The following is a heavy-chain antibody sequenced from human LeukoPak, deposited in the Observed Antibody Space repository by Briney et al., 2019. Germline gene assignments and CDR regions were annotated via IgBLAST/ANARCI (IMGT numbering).Heavy chain of an antibody. CDR1: GFTVSTYY. V-gene: IGHV3-66*01. CDR2: IYSGGST. D-gene: IGHD5-24*01. CDR3: ARVKGGDGYSHFDY. J-gene: IGHJ4*02. Sequence: GACLRLSCSASGFTVSTYYMGWVRQARGQGLEWVSVIYSGGSTYYADSVKGRFTISRDNSKNTLYLQMNSLRAEDTAVYYCARVKGGDGYSHFDYWGQGTLVTVSS.